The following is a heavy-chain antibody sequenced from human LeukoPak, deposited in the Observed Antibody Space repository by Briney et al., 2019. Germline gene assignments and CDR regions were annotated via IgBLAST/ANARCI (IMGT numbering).Heavy chain of an antibody. CDR2: ISAYNGNT. V-gene: IGHV1-18*01. J-gene: IGHJ3*02. D-gene: IGHD3-10*01. Sequence: ASVKVSCKASGYTFTSYGISWVRQAPGQGLEWMGWISAYNGNTNYAQKLQGRVTMTTDTSTGTAYMELRSLRSDDTAVYYCAREPDYYGSGSYYKDAFDIWGQGTMVTVSS. CDR3: AREPDYYGSGSYYKDAFDI. CDR1: GYTFTSYG.